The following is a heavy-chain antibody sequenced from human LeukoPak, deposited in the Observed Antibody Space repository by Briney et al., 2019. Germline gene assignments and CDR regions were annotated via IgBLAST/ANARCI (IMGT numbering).Heavy chain of an antibody. Sequence: GGSLRLSCAAPGFTFSTYAMSWVRQAPGKGLEWVSGISDSGGSTYYADSVKGRFTISRDNSKNTLYLQMNSLRAEDTAVYYCAKGNIWFGEKYGMDVWGQGTTVTVSS. CDR2: ISDSGGST. CDR1: GFTFSTYA. V-gene: IGHV3-23*01. CDR3: AKGNIWFGEKYGMDV. J-gene: IGHJ6*02. D-gene: IGHD3-10*01.